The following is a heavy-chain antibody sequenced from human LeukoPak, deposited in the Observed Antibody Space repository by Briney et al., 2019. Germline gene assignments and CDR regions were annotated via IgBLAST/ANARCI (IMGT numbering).Heavy chain of an antibody. J-gene: IGHJ4*02. Sequence: PSETLSLTCAVSGGSISSGTYSWSWIRQPPGKGLEWIGYMYHSGSTYYNPSLKSRVTISVDTSKNQFSLKLSSVTAADTAVYYCARGRGVRNYQYCSGGSCYSGPYFDYWGQGTLVTVSS. CDR2: MYHSGST. CDR1: GGSISSGTYS. D-gene: IGHD2-15*01. CDR3: ARGRGVRNYQYCSGGSCYSGPYFDY. V-gene: IGHV4-30-2*01.